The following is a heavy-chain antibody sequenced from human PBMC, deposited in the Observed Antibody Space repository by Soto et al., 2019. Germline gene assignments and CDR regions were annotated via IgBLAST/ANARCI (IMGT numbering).Heavy chain of an antibody. J-gene: IGHJ5*02. Sequence: QVQLQESGPGLVKPSQTLSLTCTVSGGSISSGGYYWSWIRQHPGKGLEWIGYIYYSGSTYYNPSLRSRVTLSVDTSKNQFSLKLSSVTAADTAVYYCATYDSSDYYSVSPIGWFDPWGQGTLVTVSS. CDR1: GGSISSGGYY. V-gene: IGHV4-31*03. D-gene: IGHD3-22*01. CDR2: IYYSGST. CDR3: ATYDSSDYYSVSPIGWFDP.